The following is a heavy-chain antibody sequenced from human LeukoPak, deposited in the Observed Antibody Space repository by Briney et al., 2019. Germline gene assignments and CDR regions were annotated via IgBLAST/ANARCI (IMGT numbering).Heavy chain of an antibody. CDR1: GYSFTSYW. Sequence: GESLKISCKGSGYSFTSYWISWVRQMPGKGLEWMGRIDPSDSYTNYSPSFQGHVTISADKSISTAYLQWSSLKASDTAMYYCARHGIRIQLWTELIGYWGQGTLVTVSS. J-gene: IGHJ4*02. CDR3: ARHGIRIQLWTELIGY. V-gene: IGHV5-10-1*01. D-gene: IGHD5-18*01. CDR2: IDPSDSYT.